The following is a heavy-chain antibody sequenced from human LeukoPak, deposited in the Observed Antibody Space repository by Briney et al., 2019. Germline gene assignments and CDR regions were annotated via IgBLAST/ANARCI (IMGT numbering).Heavy chain of an antibody. V-gene: IGHV3-23*01. Sequence: PGGSLRLSCEGSGFTSITYGMSWVRQAPGKGLEWVSTLGGGDAGIYYADSVYDRFTISRDKSKNTVYLQMNSLRVEDTAVYYCAKDRGSGWYFDYWGQGTLVTVSS. J-gene: IGHJ4*02. D-gene: IGHD3-16*01. CDR2: LGGGDAGI. CDR3: AKDRGSGWYFDY. CDR1: GFTSITYG.